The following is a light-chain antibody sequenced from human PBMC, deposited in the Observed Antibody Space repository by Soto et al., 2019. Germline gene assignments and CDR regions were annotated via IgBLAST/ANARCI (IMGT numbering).Light chain of an antibody. J-gene: IGKJ3*01. V-gene: IGKV1-5*03. CDR1: QSISSW. Sequence: DIQMTQSPSTLSASVGDRVTITCRASQSISSWLAWYQQKPGKAPKLPIYKASSLESGVPSRFSGSGSGTEFTLTISSLQPDDFATYYCQQYKAFGPGTKVDIK. CDR3: QQYKA. CDR2: KAS.